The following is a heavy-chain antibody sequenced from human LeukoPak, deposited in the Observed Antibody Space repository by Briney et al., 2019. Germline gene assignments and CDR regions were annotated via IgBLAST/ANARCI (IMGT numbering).Heavy chain of an antibody. D-gene: IGHD5-18*01. V-gene: IGHV1-8*01. CDR3: ASSAMGYSYDTGYMDV. J-gene: IGHJ6*03. Sequence: XNPNSCNTGYAQKFQGRVTMTRNTSISTAYMELSSLRSEDTAVYYCASSAMGYSYDTGYMDVWGKGTTVTVSS. CDR2: XNPNSCNT.